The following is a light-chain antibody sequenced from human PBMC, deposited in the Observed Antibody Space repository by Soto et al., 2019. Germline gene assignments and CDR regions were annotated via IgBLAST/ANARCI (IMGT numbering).Light chain of an antibody. CDR3: MQALQSLT. CDR1: QSLLYNNTYNY. CDR2: YGS. J-gene: IGKJ5*01. V-gene: IGKV2-28*01. Sequence: EIVMTQSPLTLPVTPGEPASISCRSSQSLLYNNTYNYLDWYVQKPGQSPQLLIYYGSNRAPGVHDRFSGSGSGTDYTLKINRVGAEDVGTYYCMQALQSLTFGQGTRLEIK.